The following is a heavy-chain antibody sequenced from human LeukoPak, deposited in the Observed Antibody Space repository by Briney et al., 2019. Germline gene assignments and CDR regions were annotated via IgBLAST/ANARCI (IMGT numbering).Heavy chain of an antibody. CDR2: IWYDGGNK. Sequence: PGGSLRLSCAASGFTFSSYGMHWVRQAPGKGLEWVAVIWYDGGNKYYADSVKGRFTISRDNAKNSLYLQMNSLRAEDTALYYCAGGEPPDYWGQGTLVTVSS. CDR3: AGGEPPDY. V-gene: IGHV3-33*01. J-gene: IGHJ4*02. CDR1: GFTFSSYG. D-gene: IGHD1-26*01.